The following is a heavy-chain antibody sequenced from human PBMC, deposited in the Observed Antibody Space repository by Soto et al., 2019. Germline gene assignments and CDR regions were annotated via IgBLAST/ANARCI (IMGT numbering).Heavy chain of an antibody. D-gene: IGHD1-26*01. CDR2: ISGRSTYI. Sequence: VGSLRLSCAASGFTFSSYSMNWVRRAPGKGLEWVSSISGRSTYIYYADSVKGRFTISRDNAKNSLYLQMNSLRAEDTAVYYCARDPSDLWEPDQYFQNWGQGTLVTISS. CDR3: ARDPSDLWEPDQYFQN. V-gene: IGHV3-21*01. CDR1: GFTFSSYS. J-gene: IGHJ1*01.